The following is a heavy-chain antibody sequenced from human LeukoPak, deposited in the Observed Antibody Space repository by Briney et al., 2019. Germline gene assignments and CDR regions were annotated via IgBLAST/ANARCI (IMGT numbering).Heavy chain of an antibody. V-gene: IGHV1-24*01. Sequence: ASVKVSCKVSGYTLTELSMHWVRQAPGKGLEWMGGFDPEDGETIYAQKFQGRVTMTVDTSTDTAYMELSSLRSEDTAVYYCATRNYDSSGYYRSFDYWGQGTLVTVSS. D-gene: IGHD3-22*01. J-gene: IGHJ4*02. CDR3: ATRNYDSSGYYRSFDY. CDR1: GYTLTELS. CDR2: FDPEDGET.